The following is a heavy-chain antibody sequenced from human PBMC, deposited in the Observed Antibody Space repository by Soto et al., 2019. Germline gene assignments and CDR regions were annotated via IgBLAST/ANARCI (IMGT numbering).Heavy chain of an antibody. J-gene: IGHJ4*02. CDR3: ARLEGLATISYYFDF. CDR2: IYYDGNA. CDR1: DDSINSDKYY. V-gene: IGHV4-39*01. D-gene: IGHD5-12*01. Sequence: QLQLQESGPGLVKPSETLSLTCSVSDDSINSDKYYWGWIRQPPGKGLEWIGSIYYDGNASYNPSLQTRVTISLDKPKSQFSLKLNCVTAADSAVYFCARLEGLATISYYFDFWGPGALVTVSS.